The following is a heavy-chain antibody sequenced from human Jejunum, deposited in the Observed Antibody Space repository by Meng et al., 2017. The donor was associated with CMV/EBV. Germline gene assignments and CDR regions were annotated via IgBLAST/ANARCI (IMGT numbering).Heavy chain of an antibody. J-gene: IGHJ4*02. CDR2: ISTYSTYI. D-gene: IGHD2-2*01. CDR1: FSSDT. CDR3: ASGFCGSKSCYREFDY. V-gene: IGHV3-21*01. Sequence: FSSDTMSWVRQVPGKGLEWVSSISTYSTYIYYADSVKGRFTNTRDNAKNSLYLQMDTLRAEDTAVYYCASGFCGSKSCYREFDYWGQGTLVTVSS.